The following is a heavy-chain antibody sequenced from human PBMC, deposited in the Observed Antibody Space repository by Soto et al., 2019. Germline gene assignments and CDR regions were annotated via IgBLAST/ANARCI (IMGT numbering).Heavy chain of an antibody. CDR2: IYRSGST. J-gene: IGHJ3*02. V-gene: IGHV4-39*01. CDR3: ARPTEPGTSDAFDI. Sequence: QLQLQESGPGLVKPSETLSLTCTVSGGSISSTTYYWGWIRQPPGKGLEWIGSIYRSGSTYYNPSLKSRDTIFVDTSNDQFSLRLSSVTAADTAVYYCARPTEPGTSDAFDIWGQGTKVTV. CDR1: GGSISSTTYY. D-gene: IGHD1-1*01.